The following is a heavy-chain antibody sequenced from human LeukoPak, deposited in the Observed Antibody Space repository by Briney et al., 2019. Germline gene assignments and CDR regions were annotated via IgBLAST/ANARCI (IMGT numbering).Heavy chain of an antibody. CDR1: GGTFSNYA. J-gene: IGHJ4*02. CDR2: IIPIFGTT. CDR3: ARDYYDSSGYYLDY. V-gene: IGHV1-69*01. D-gene: IGHD3-22*01. Sequence: SVKVSCMASGGTFSNYAISWVRQAPGQGLEWMGGIIPIFGTTKYAQNFQGRVTITADESTSTAHMELSSLRPEDTAVYYCARDYYDSSGYYLDYWGQGTLVTVSS.